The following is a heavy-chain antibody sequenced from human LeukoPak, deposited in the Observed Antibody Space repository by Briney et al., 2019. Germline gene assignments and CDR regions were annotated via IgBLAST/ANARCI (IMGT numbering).Heavy chain of an antibody. J-gene: IGHJ4*02. V-gene: IGHV3-30*18. Sequence: GGSLRLSCAASGFTFSSYGMHWVRQAPGKGLEWVAVISYDGSNKYYADSVKGRFTISRDNSKNTLYLQMNSLRAEDTAVYYCAKDLAIAVAGPGDYWGQGTLVTVSS. CDR1: GFTFSSYG. D-gene: IGHD6-19*01. CDR3: AKDLAIAVAGPGDY. CDR2: ISYDGSNK.